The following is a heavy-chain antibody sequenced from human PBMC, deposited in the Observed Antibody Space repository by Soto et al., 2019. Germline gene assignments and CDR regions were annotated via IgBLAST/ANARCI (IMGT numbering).Heavy chain of an antibody. D-gene: IGHD3-22*01. V-gene: IGHV1-24*01. CDR2: FDPEDGET. J-gene: IGHJ4*02. Sequence: SVNFSCKVSGYTLTELSMHWVRQAPGKGLEMMGGFDPEDGETIYAQKFQGRVTMTEXXXXXXAXMXLXXXXSEXTAVYYCATLYSSDFDCWGQGTLVTVS. CDR1: GYTLTELS. CDR3: ATLYSSDFDC.